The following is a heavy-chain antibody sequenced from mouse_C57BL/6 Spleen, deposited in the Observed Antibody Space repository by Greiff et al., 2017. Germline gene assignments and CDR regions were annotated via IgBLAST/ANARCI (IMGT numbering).Heavy chain of an antibody. D-gene: IGHD2-3*01. Sequence: EVQGVESGEGLVKPGGSLKLSCAASGFTFSSYAMSWVRQTPEKRLEWVAYISSGGDYIYYADTVKGRFTISRDNARNTLYLQMSSLKSEDTAMYYCTRDGYYVSYAMDYWGQGTSVTVSS. J-gene: IGHJ4*01. CDR2: ISSGGDYI. CDR1: GFTFSSYA. V-gene: IGHV5-9-1*02. CDR3: TRDGYYVSYAMDY.